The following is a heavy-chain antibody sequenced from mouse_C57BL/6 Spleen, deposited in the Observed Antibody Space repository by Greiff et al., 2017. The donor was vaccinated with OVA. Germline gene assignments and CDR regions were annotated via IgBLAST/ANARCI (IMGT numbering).Heavy chain of an antibody. D-gene: IGHD1-1*01. J-gene: IGHJ4*01. CDR1: GYTFTDHT. V-gene: IGHV1-78*01. CDR2: IYPRDGST. CDR3: ARNYYYGYYYAMDY. Sequence: VKLQESDAELVKPGASVKISCKVSGYTFTDHTIHWMKQRPEQGLEWIGYIYPRDGSTKYNEKFKGKATLTADKSSSTAYMQLNSLTSEDSAVYFCARNYYYGYYYAMDYWGQGTSVTVSS.